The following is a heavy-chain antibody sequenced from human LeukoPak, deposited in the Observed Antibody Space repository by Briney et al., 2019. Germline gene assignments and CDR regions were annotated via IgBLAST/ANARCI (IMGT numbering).Heavy chain of an antibody. J-gene: IGHJ5*02. CDR3: AKSYDSSPNWFDP. Sequence: GGSLRLSCVASGFTFSSYFMSWVRQAPGKGLEWVSAISGSGGSTYYADSVKGRFTISRDNSKNTLYLQMNSLRAEDTAVYYCAKSYDSSPNWFDPWGQGTLVTVSS. CDR2: ISGSGGST. CDR1: GFTFSSYF. V-gene: IGHV3-23*01. D-gene: IGHD3-22*01.